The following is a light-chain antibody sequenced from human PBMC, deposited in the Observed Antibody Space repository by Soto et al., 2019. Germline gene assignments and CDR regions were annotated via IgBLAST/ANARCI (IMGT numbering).Light chain of an antibody. Sequence: EILMTQSPATLAVSPAERVTLSCRARQSVGSNLAWYQQKPGQAPRLLMYNTTTRATDIPARFSGSGSGTEFTLPISSLQSEDCAGYYCQQYKNWLPVMFAPGPRLEI. V-gene: IGKV3D-15*01. CDR2: NTT. CDR3: QQYKNWLPVM. J-gene: IGKJ5*01. CDR1: QSVGSN.